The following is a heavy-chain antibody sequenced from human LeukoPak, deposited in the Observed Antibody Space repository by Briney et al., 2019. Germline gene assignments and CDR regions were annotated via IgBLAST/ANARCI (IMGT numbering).Heavy chain of an antibody. CDR1: GYTFTRYG. CDR3: ARTPATIFGVVLTLNWFDP. V-gene: IGHV1-2*02. CDR2: INPNSGGT. J-gene: IGHJ5*02. Sequence: ASVKVSCKASGYTFTRYGISWVRQAPGQGLEWMGWINPNSGGTNYAQKFQGRVTMTRDTSISTAYMELSRLRSDDTAVYYCARTPATIFGVVLTLNWFDPWGQGTLVTVSS. D-gene: IGHD3-3*01.